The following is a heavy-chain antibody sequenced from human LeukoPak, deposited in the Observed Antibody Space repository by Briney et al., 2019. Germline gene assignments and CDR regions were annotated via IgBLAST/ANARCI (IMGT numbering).Heavy chain of an antibody. CDR3: ARWDNGMDV. Sequence: GGSLRLSCAASGFTFSRHGMHWVRQAPGKGLEYVSAIGSDGRRTYYADSVKGRFTISRDNSKNTLYLQVGGLRGEDTAVYYCARWDNGMDVWGQGTTVTVSS. J-gene: IGHJ6*02. CDR2: IGSDGRRT. D-gene: IGHD1-26*01. V-gene: IGHV3-64*02. CDR1: GFTFSRHG.